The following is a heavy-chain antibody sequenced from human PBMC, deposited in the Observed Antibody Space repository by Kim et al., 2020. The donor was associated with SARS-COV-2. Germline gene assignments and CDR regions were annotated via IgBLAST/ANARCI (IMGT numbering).Heavy chain of an antibody. Sequence: YAVSVKSRITLNPDTSKNQFSLQLNSVTPEDTAVYYCARDEWPSSGLIDYWGQGTLVTVSS. CDR3: ARDEWPSSGLIDY. J-gene: IGHJ4*02. V-gene: IGHV6-1*01. D-gene: IGHD2-2*01.